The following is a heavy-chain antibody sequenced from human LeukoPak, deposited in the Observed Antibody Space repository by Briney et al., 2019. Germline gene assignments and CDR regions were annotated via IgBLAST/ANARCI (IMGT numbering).Heavy chain of an antibody. CDR3: ARDYGDYERGFMDV. Sequence: ASVKVSCKASGYTFTGYYMHWVRQAPGQGLEWMGWINPNSGGANYAQKFPGRVTMTRDTSISAVYMELSRLRSDDTAVYYCARDYGDYERGFMDVWGKGTTVTVSS. CDR2: INPNSGGA. D-gene: IGHD4-17*01. CDR1: GYTFTGYY. V-gene: IGHV1-2*02. J-gene: IGHJ6*03.